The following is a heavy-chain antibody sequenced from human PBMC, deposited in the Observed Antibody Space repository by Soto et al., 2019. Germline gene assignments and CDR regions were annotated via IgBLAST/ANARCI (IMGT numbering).Heavy chain of an antibody. CDR3: ARGTSWQLPFDY. CDR2: ISYSGST. V-gene: IGHV4-59*01. Sequence: LSLTCTVSSDSISSYYWSWIRQPPGKRLEWIGYISYSGSTDYNPSLKSRVTISGDTSKNQFSLKVSSVTAADTAVYYCARGTSWQLPFDYWGQGTLVTVSS. D-gene: IGHD6-13*01. CDR1: SDSISSYY. J-gene: IGHJ4*02.